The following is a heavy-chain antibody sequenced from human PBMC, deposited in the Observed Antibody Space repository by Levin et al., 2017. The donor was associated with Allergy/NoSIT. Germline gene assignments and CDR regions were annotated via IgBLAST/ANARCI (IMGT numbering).Heavy chain of an antibody. D-gene: IGHD3-16*01. V-gene: IGHV3-30*03. CDR2: ISYDGNHV. CDR1: GLTLSTHG. Sequence: PGGSLRLSCPASGLTLSTHGMHRARQAPGKGPESVAVISYDGNHVHLADSAKGRFTISRDNSKTTLYLQMHSPTPEDTAVYYCARDGGFTWGGVWDALDVWGQGTTVTVS. J-gene: IGHJ6*02. CDR3: ARDGGFTWGGVWDALDV.